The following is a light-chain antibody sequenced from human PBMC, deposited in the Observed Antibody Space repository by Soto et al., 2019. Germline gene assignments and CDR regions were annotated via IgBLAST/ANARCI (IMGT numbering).Light chain of an antibody. J-gene: IGKJ1*01. CDR2: GAS. V-gene: IGKV3-15*01. Sequence: EIVMTQSPATLSVSPGERATLSCRASQSVSSNLAWYQQKPGQAPRILIYGASTRTTGIRVRFSGSGSGTELALTISSLHSEAFAVYNCQQYKNWPQWTFGQGTKVEIK. CDR3: QQYKNWPQWT. CDR1: QSVSSN.